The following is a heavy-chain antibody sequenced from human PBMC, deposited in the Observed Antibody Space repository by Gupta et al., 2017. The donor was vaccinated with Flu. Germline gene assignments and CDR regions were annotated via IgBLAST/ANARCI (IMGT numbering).Heavy chain of an antibody. D-gene: IGHD3-3*01. Sequence: EVQLVESGGGLIQPGGSLRLSCAASGFTFSGYWMHWVRQAPGKGLVWISRVSSDGRTTNYADSVKGRFTISRDNAKNTLYLQMNSLRVEDTAGYYCARDRESGWIDPWDQGTLVTVSS. V-gene: IGHV3-74*01. J-gene: IGHJ5*02. CDR1: GFTFSGYW. CDR3: ARDRESGWIDP. CDR2: VSSDGRTT.